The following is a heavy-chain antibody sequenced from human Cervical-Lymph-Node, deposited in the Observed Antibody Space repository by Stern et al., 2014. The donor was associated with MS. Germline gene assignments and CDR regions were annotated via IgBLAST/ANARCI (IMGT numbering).Heavy chain of an antibody. V-gene: IGHV3-7*01. Sequence: DQLVQSGGGLVQPGWSLRLSCAASGFIFSNSWMSWVRQAPGKGLEWVANTKYDGSEKNYVDSVKGRFTISRDNAKNTLYLQMNSLRAEDTAMYYCAREGYCDYWGQGTLVTVSS. CDR3: AREGYCDY. J-gene: IGHJ4*02. D-gene: IGHD2-15*01. CDR1: GFIFSNSW. CDR2: TKYDGSEK.